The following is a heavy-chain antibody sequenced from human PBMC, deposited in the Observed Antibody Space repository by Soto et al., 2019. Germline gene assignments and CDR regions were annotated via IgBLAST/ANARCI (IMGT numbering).Heavy chain of an antibody. CDR2: ISYDGSNK. CDR3: ARQAVADLRAFDP. J-gene: IGHJ5*02. V-gene: IGHV3-30*03. Sequence: GGSLRLSCAASGFTFSSYGMHWVRQAPGKGLEWVAVISYDGSNKYYADSVKGRFTISRDNSKNTLYLQMNSLRAEDTAVYYCARQAVADLRAFDPWGQGTLVTVSS. CDR1: GFTFSSYG. D-gene: IGHD6-19*01.